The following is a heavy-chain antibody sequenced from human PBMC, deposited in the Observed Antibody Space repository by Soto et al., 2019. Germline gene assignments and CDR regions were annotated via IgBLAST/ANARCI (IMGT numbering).Heavy chain of an antibody. CDR1: GFTFSDYY. V-gene: IGHV3-11*01. J-gene: IGHJ6*03. Sequence: GGSLRLSCAASGFTFSDYYMSWIRQAPGKGLEWVSYISSSGSTIYYADSVKGRFTISRDNAKNSLYLQMNSLRAEDTAVYYCARPHYYGSGSYYDYYYYMDVWGKGTTVTVSS. CDR3: ARPHYYGSGSYYDYYYYMDV. CDR2: ISSSGSTI. D-gene: IGHD3-10*01.